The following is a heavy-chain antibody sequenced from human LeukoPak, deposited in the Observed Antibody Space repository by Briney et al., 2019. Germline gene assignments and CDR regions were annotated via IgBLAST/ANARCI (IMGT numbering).Heavy chain of an antibody. CDR1: GYTLTELS. Sequence: ASVKVSCKVSGYTLTELSMHWVRQAPGQGLEWMGWINPNSGGTNYAQKFQGRVTMTRDTSISTAYMELSRLRSDDTAVYYCARRYFDWLPRYNWFDPWSQGTLVTVSS. CDR2: INPNSGGT. J-gene: IGHJ5*02. V-gene: IGHV1-2*02. D-gene: IGHD3-9*01. CDR3: ARRYFDWLPRYNWFDP.